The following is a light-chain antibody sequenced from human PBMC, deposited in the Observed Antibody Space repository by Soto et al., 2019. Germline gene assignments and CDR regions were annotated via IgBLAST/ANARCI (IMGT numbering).Light chain of an antibody. CDR1: SSDVGGYYY. CDR3: CSYAGSYTVV. Sequence: QSVLTQPRSVSGSPGQSVTISCTGTSSDVGGYYYVSWYQQHPGKAPRLMIYDVSKRPSGVPDRFSGSKSGNTASLTISGLQAEDEADYYCCSYAGSYTVVFGGGSKLTVL. CDR2: DVS. J-gene: IGLJ2*01. V-gene: IGLV2-11*01.